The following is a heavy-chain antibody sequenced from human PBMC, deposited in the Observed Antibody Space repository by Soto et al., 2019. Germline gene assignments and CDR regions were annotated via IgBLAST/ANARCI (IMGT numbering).Heavy chain of an antibody. D-gene: IGHD2-21*02. V-gene: IGHV5-51*01. J-gene: IGHJ6*02. CDR2: IYPGDSET. CDR3: ARQNGGNYGYYYYGVDV. CDR1: GYTFTSNW. Sequence: PGESLKISCKGSGYTFTSNWIGWVRQMPGKGLEWMGIIYPGDSETRYSPSFQGQVTISADKSITTAYLHWSSLKASDTAIYYCARQNGGNYGYYYYGVDVWGQGTTVTVSS.